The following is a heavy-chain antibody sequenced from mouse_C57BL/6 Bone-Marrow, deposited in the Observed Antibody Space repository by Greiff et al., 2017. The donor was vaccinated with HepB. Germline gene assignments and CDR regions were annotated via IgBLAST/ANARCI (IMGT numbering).Heavy chain of an antibody. Sequence: EVKLMESGGGLVQPGGSMKLSCVASGFTFSNYWMNWVRQSPEKGLEWVAQIRLKSDNYATHYAESVKGRFTISRDDSKSSVYLQMNNLRAEDTGIYYCTGGTTVVSVDYWGQGTTLTVSS. CDR3: TGGTTVVSVDY. D-gene: IGHD1-1*01. V-gene: IGHV6-3*01. CDR1: GFTFSNYW. J-gene: IGHJ2*01. CDR2: IRLKSDNYAT.